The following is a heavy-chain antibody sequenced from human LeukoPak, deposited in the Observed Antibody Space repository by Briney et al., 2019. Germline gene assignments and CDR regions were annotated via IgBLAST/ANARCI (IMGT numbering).Heavy chain of an antibody. V-gene: IGHV4-59*11. CDR3: ARGSTQPKASNCYDSSGRSLGAFDI. J-gene: IGHJ3*02. CDR1: GGSIGSHY. CDR2: ISTSGST. Sequence: SETLSPACTVSGGSIGSHYWSWIRQPAGKGLEWIGYISTSGSTNDNPSLKSRVTISVDTSKNQFSLKLSSVTAADTAVYYCARGSTQPKASNCYDSSGRSLGAFDIWGQGTMVTVSS. D-gene: IGHD3-22*01.